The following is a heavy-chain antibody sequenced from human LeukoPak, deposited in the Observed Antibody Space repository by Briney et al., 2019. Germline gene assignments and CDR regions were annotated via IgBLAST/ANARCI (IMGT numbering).Heavy chain of an antibody. CDR2: ISGSGGST. V-gene: IGHV3-23*01. D-gene: IGHD3-22*01. Sequence: GGSLRLSCAASGFTFSSYAMGWVRQAPGKGLEWVSAISGSGGSTYYADSVKGRFTISRDNSKNTLYLQMNSLRAEDTAVYYCAKAGGDYYDSSGYYYSRAFFDYWGQGTLVTVSS. J-gene: IGHJ4*02. CDR1: GFTFSSYA. CDR3: AKAGGDYYDSSGYYYSRAFFDY.